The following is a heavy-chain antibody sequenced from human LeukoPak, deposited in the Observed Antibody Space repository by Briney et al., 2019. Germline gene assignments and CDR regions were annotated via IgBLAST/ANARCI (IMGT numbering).Heavy chain of an antibody. CDR1: GGSISSSSYY. D-gene: IGHD3-16*02. Sequence: SETLSLTCTVSGGSISSSSYYWGWIRQPPGKGLEWIGSIYYSGSTNYNPSLKSRVTISVDTSKNQFSLKLSSVTAADTAVYYCASRRPPRRYNYFDYWGQGTLVTVSS. CDR3: ASRRPPRRYNYFDY. J-gene: IGHJ4*02. CDR2: IYYSGST. V-gene: IGHV4-39*07.